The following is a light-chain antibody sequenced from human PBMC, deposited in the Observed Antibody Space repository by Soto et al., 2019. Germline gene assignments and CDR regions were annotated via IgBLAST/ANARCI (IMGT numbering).Light chain of an antibody. Sequence: EIVMTQSPATLSVSPGDRATLSCRASQSGSSSLAWYQQIPGQAPRLLIYDASSRATDIPARFGGSGSGTEFTLTISSLQSEDFAVYYCQQYNNWPPLTFGGGTKVELK. CDR2: DAS. J-gene: IGKJ4*01. V-gene: IGKV3-15*01. CDR3: QQYNNWPPLT. CDR1: QSGSSS.